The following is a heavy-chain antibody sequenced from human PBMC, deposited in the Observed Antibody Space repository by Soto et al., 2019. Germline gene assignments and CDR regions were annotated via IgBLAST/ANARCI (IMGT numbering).Heavy chain of an antibody. V-gene: IGHV3-21*01. J-gene: IGHJ6*02. Sequence: GGSLRLSCAASGFTFSIYSMNWVRQAPGKGLEWVSSISSRSSYIYYADSVKGRFTISRDNAKNSLYMQMNSLRAEDTAVYYCARGDVGDYYGMDVWGQGTTVTVTS. D-gene: IGHD3-16*01. CDR1: GFTFSIYS. CDR3: ARGDVGDYYGMDV. CDR2: ISSRSSYI.